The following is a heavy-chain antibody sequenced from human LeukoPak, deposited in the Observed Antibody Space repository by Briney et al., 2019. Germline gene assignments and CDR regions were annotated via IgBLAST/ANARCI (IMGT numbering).Heavy chain of an antibody. CDR3: ARDSVIYGY. CDR1: GFTFSGYG. Sequence: GGSLRLSCAASGFTFSGYGIHWVRQAPGKGLEWVAVISYDGSNKYYADSVKGRFTISRDNAKNSLYLQMNSLRAEDTAVYYCARDSVIYGYWGQGTLVTVSS. J-gene: IGHJ4*02. D-gene: IGHD3/OR15-3a*01. V-gene: IGHV3-30*03. CDR2: ISYDGSNK.